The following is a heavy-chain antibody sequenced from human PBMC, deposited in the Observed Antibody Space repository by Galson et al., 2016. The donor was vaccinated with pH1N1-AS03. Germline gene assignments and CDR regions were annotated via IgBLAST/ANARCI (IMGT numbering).Heavy chain of an antibody. Sequence: CAISGDSVSSDSAAWNWVRQSPSRGLEWLGRTYYRSRWYYDYKVSVKSRITINPDTSKNQFSLQLNSVTPEDTAVCYCTRAAGKNGASCYATCETFDIWGQGTMVTVSS. J-gene: IGHJ3*02. CDR2: TYYRSRWYY. CDR3: TRAAGKNGASCYATCETFDI. D-gene: IGHD2-2*01. V-gene: IGHV6-1*01. CDR1: GDSVSSDSAA.